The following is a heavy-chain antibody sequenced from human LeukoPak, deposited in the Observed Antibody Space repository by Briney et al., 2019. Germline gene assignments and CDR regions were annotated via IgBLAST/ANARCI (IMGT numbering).Heavy chain of an antibody. CDR1: GFTFITYA. CDR2: ISGSGGST. Sequence: GGSLRLSCTASGFTFITYAMSWVRQAPGKGLEWVSAISGSGGSTYYADSVKGRFTISRDNSKNTLYLQMNSLRAEDTAVYYCARGAIFGVVITRSAFDIWGQGTMVTVSS. CDR3: ARGAIFGVVITRSAFDI. D-gene: IGHD3-3*01. V-gene: IGHV3-23*01. J-gene: IGHJ3*02.